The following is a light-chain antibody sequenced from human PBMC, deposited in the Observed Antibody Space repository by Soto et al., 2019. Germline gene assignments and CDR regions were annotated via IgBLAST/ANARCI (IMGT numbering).Light chain of an antibody. V-gene: IGKV3-15*01. CDR2: GAS. Sequence: TNSLTTVSVCPVERDTVAFRASHSVSNNLAWYQQKPGQAPRLLIYGASTRATGVPARFSGSGSATQFTLTISSLQSEDLGLYYCQQYKPWRVAFGGGTKVHI. CDR1: HSVSNN. CDR3: QQYKPWRVA. J-gene: IGKJ4*01.